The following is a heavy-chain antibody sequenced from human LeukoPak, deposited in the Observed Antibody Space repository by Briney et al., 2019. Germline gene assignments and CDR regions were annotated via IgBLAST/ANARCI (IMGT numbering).Heavy chain of an antibody. V-gene: IGHV4-39*01. D-gene: IGHD3-9*01. CDR3: ARQDILTGYPIDY. Sequence: PSETLSLTCTVSGGSSSSSSYYWGWIRQPPGKGLEWIGSIYYSGSTYYNPSLKSRVTISVDTSKNQFSLKLSSVTAADTAVYYCARQDILTGYPIDYWGQGSLVTVSS. J-gene: IGHJ4*02. CDR2: IYYSGST. CDR1: GGSSSSSSYY.